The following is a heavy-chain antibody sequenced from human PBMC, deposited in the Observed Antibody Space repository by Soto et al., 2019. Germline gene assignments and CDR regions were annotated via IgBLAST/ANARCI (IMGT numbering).Heavy chain of an antibody. CDR1: GFTFSSYA. D-gene: IGHD6-13*01. CDR2: ISGSGGST. Sequence: EVQLLESGGGLVQPGGSLRLSCAASGFTFSSYAMSWVRQAPGKGLEWVSAISGSGGSTYYADSVKGRFTISRDNSKDTLYLQMNRLRAEDTAVYYCAKGRAAAPYYFDYWGQGTLVTVSS. CDR3: AKGRAAAPYYFDY. J-gene: IGHJ4*02. V-gene: IGHV3-23*01.